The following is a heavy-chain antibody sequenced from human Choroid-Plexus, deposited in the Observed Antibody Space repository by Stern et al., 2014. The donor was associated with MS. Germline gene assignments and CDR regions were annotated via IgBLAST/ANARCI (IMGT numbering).Heavy chain of an antibody. D-gene: IGHD2-2*01. CDR3: AKERSSSKNYYFGMDV. CDR1: GFTFSSLG. CDR2: ISYDGSNR. Sequence: VQLVESGGGVVQPGMSLRLSCAVSGFTFSSLGLHWVRQAPGKGLGRVAVISYDGSNRYYADSVKGRFTISRDNSKNTVDLQMNSLRGEDTAVYYCAKERSSSKNYYFGMDVWGQGTTVTVSS. J-gene: IGHJ6*02. V-gene: IGHV3-30*18.